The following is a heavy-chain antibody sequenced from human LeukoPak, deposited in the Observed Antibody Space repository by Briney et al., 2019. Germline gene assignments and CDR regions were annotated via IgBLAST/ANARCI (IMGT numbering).Heavy chain of an antibody. J-gene: IGHJ5*02. CDR3: ARDRGYETPEGWFDP. V-gene: IGHV1-18*01. CDR2: ISAYNGNT. D-gene: IGHD2-2*01. CDR1: GYTFTSYG. Sequence: ASVKVSCKASGYTFTSYGISWVRQAPGQGLEWMGWISAYNGNTNYAQKLQGRVTMTTDTSTSTAYMELRSLRSDDTAVYYCARDRGYETPEGWFDPWGQGTLVTVSS.